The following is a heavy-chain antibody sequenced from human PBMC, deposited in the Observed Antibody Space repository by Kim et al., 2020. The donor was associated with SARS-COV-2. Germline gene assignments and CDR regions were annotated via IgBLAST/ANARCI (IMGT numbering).Heavy chain of an antibody. Sequence: KKDRGEENIGDSVKGRFTRSRHNAKNSLYLQMNSLRAEDTAVYYCTKSLLYWGQGTLVTVSS. D-gene: IGHD3-10*01. J-gene: IGHJ4*02. CDR2: KKDRGEE. CDR3: TKSLLY. V-gene: IGHV3-7*01.